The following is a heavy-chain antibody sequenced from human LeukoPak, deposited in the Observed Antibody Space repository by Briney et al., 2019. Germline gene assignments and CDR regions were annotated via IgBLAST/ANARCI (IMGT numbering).Heavy chain of an antibody. D-gene: IGHD6-13*01. CDR1: GYTFTGYY. CDR2: INPNSGGT. J-gene: IGHJ6*02. V-gene: IGHV1-2*02. CDR3: AREIIAAAGYYYYGMDV. Sequence: ASVKVPCKASGYTFTGYYMHWVRQAPGQGLEWMGWINPNSGGTNYAQKFQGRVTMTRDTSISTAYMELSRLRSDDTAVYYCAREIIAAAGYYYYGMDVWGQGTTVTVSS.